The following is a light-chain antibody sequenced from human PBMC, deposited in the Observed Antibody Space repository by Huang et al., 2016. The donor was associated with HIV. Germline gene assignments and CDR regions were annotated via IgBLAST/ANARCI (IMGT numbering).Light chain of an antibody. V-gene: IGKV1-39*01. J-gene: IGKJ2*01. CDR2: AAS. Sequence: DIQMIQSPSFLSASEGDRVTITCRASQNISSYLNWYQQIPGKAPKVLIYAASSLQRGVPSRFSGSGSGTDFTLTITSLQPEDFATYHCQQRYNTHYTFGQGTKLEIK. CDR1: QNISSY. CDR3: QQRYNTHYT.